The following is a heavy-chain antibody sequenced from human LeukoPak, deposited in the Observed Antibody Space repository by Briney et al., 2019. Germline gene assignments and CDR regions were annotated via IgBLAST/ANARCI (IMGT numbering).Heavy chain of an antibody. Sequence: PGGSLRLSCAASGFTVSSNYMSWVRQAPGKGLEWVAVIWYDGSNKYYADSVKGRFTISRDNSKNTLYLQMNSLRAEDTAVYYCARGRDYGDYGGWGQGTMVTVSS. D-gene: IGHD4-17*01. CDR3: ARGRDYGDYGG. V-gene: IGHV3-33*08. CDR1: GFTVSSNY. CDR2: IWYDGSNK. J-gene: IGHJ3*01.